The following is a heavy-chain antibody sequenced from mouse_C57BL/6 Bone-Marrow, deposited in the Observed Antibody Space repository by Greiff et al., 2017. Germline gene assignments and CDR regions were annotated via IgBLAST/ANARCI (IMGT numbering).Heavy chain of an antibody. CDR2: IRNKANGYTT. CDR3: ARYSRLLGEDAMDY. Sequence: EVKLVESGGGLVQPGGSLSLSCAASGFTFTDYYMSWVRQPPGKALEWLGFIRNKANGYTTEYSASVKGRFTITRDNSQSILYLQMNALRAEDSATYYCARYSRLLGEDAMDYWGQGTSGTVSS. V-gene: IGHV7-3*01. CDR1: GFTFTDYY. D-gene: IGHD6-1*01. J-gene: IGHJ4*01.